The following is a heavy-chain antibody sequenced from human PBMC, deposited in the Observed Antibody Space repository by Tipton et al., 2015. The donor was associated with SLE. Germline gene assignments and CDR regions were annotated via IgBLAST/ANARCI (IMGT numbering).Heavy chain of an antibody. D-gene: IGHD2-21*01. J-gene: IGHJ3*02. Sequence: TLSLTCTVSGGSVHNKAFYLSWIRQHPGKGLAWLGSISYSGTTYYNPSLQSGIPIPVDTSKNQFFLRLSSVTAADTAVYYCARPGEAYSWDAFDIWGQGTMVTVSS. CDR3: ARPGEAYSWDAFDI. CDR2: ISYSGTT. CDR1: GGSVHNKAFY. V-gene: IGHV4-31*03.